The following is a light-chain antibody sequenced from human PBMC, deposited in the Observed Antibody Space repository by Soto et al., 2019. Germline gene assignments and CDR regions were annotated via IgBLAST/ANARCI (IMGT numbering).Light chain of an antibody. Sequence: QSVLTQPASVSGSPGQSITISCTGTSSDVGSYNLVSWYQQYPGKAPKLMVYEGSKRPSGVSKRFSGSKSGNTAALTISGLQAEDEADYYCCSYAGSYVFGAGTKVTVL. CDR1: SSDVGSYNL. CDR2: EGS. V-gene: IGLV2-23*01. J-gene: IGLJ1*01. CDR3: CSYAGSYV.